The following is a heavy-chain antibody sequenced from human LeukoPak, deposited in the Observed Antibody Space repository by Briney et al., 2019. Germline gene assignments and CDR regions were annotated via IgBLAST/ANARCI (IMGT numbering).Heavy chain of an antibody. Sequence: ASVKVSCKASGYTFTSYDINWVRQATGKGLEWMGWMNPNSGNTGYAQKFQGRVTITRNTSISTAYMELSSLRSEDTAVYYCARGGGSSSSFYYYYYMDVWGKGTTVTVSS. V-gene: IGHV1-8*03. CDR2: MNPNSGNT. CDR1: GYTFTSYD. J-gene: IGHJ6*03. CDR3: ARGGGSSSSFYYYYYMDV. D-gene: IGHD6-6*01.